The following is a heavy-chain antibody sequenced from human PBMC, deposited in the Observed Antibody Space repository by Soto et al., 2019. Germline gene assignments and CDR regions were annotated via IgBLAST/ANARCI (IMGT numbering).Heavy chain of an antibody. V-gene: IGHV4-38-2*01. D-gene: IGHD3-22*01. CDR2: IYHSGST. CDR3: AIDYSDSSGQFDY. J-gene: IGHJ4*02. Sequence: ASETLSLTCGVSGYSISSGYYWGWIRQPPGKGLEWIGSIYHSGSTYYNPSLKSRVTISVDTSNNQFSLKLSSVTAADTAVYYCAIDYSDSSGQFDYWGQGTLVTVSS. CDR1: GYSISSGYY.